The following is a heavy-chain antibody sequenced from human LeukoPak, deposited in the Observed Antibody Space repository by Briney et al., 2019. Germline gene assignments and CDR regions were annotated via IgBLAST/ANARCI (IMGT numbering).Heavy chain of an antibody. Sequence: PGGYLRLSCAASGFTFSNYWMHWVRQAPGKGLVWVSRINTDGSSSTYADSVKGRFTISRDNAKNTLYLQMNSLRAEDTAVYYCARGSYYMDVWGKGTTVTVSS. CDR1: GFTFSNYW. CDR3: ARGSYYMDV. J-gene: IGHJ6*03. V-gene: IGHV3-74*01. CDR2: INTDGSSS.